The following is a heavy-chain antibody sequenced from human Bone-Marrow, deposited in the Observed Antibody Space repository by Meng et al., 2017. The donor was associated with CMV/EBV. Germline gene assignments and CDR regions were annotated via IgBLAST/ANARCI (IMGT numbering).Heavy chain of an antibody. D-gene: IGHD2-8*01. CDR2: ISSSSSYI. CDR3: AKDGDIVVMGMDV. J-gene: IGHJ6*02. V-gene: IGHV3-21*01. Sequence: ETLSLTCTVSGGSISSSSYYWGWIRQPPGKGLEWVSSISSSSSYIYYADSVKGRFTISRDNAKNPLYLQMNSLRAEDTAVYYCAKDGDIVVMGMDVWGQGTTVTVSS. CDR1: GGSISSSS.